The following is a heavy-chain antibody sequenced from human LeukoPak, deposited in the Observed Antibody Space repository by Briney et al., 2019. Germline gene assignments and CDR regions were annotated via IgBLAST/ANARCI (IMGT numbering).Heavy chain of an antibody. Sequence: PVKVSCKASGGTFSSYAISWVRQAPGQGLEWMGGIIPIFGTANYAQKFQGRVTITADESTSTAYMELSSLRSEDTAVYYCAIPSARVSISDIVVVVAAKVPRYFDLWGRGTLVTVSS. J-gene: IGHJ2*01. CDR3: AIPSARVSISDIVVVVAAKVPRYFDL. V-gene: IGHV1-69*13. CDR1: GGTFSSYA. D-gene: IGHD2-15*01. CDR2: IIPIFGTA.